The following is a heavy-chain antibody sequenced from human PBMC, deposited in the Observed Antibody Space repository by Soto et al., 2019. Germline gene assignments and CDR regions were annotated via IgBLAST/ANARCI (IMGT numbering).Heavy chain of an antibody. CDR3: ASTLYYYGSGRYYNPAPDYYYGMDV. CDR2: IYYSGST. CDR1: GGSISSGGYY. J-gene: IGHJ6*02. Sequence: SETLSLTCTVSGGSISSGGYYWSWIRQHPGKGLEWIGYIYYSGSTYYNPSLKSRVTISVDTSKNQFSLKLSSVTAADTAVYYCASTLYYYGSGRYYNPAPDYYYGMDVWGQGTTVTVSS. V-gene: IGHV4-31*03. D-gene: IGHD3-10*01.